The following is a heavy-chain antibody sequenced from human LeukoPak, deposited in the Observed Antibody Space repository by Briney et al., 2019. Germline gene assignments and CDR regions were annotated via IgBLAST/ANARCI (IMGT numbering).Heavy chain of an antibody. Sequence: GGSLRLSCAASGFTFSSYAMSWVRQAPGKGLEWVSAISGSGGRTYYADSVKGRFTISRDNSKNTPYLQMNSLRAEDTAVYYCAKAEVLLWFGELFPDYWGQGTLVTVSS. CDR2: ISGSGGRT. V-gene: IGHV3-23*01. CDR1: GFTFSSYA. J-gene: IGHJ4*02. CDR3: AKAEVLLWFGELFPDY. D-gene: IGHD3-10*01.